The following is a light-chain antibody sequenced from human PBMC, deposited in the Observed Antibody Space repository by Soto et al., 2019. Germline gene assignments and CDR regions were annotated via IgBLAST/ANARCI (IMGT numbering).Light chain of an antibody. CDR1: QSVSSSY. CDR3: LHRMNWPLT. V-gene: IGKV3D-20*02. CDR2: GAS. Sequence: EIVLTQSPGTLSLSPGQRATLSCRASQSVSSSYLAWFQQNPGQAPRLLIYGASNRATGIPDRFSGSGSETDFTLTISSLEPEDFGVYYCLHRMNWPLTFGQGTRLEIK. J-gene: IGKJ5*01.